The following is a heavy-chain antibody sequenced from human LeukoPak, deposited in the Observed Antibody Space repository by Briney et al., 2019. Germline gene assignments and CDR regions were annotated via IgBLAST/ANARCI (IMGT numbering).Heavy chain of an antibody. D-gene: IGHD2-2*01. V-gene: IGHV1-18*01. CDR2: ISAYNGNT. CDR3: ARDPHIVVAPAAIRYYYYGMDV. CDR1: GYTFTSYG. Sequence: ASVKVFCKASGYTFTSYGISWVRQAPGQGLEWMGWISAYNGNTNYAQKLQGRVTMTTDTSTSTAYMELRSLRSDDTAVYYCARDPHIVVAPAAIRYYYYGMDVWGQGTAVTVSS. J-gene: IGHJ6*02.